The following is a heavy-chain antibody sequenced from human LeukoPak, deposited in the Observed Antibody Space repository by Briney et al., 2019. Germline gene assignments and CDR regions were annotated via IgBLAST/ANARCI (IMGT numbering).Heavy chain of an antibody. D-gene: IGHD3-22*01. Sequence: SETLSLTCTVSGGSISSSSYYWGWIRQPPGKGLEWIVSIYYSGSTYYNPSLKSRVTISVDTSKNQFSLKLSSVTAADTAVYYCARDTNYYDSSGYTPPLFDYWGQGTLVTVSS. V-gene: IGHV4-39*02. CDR3: ARDTNYYDSSGYTPPLFDY. J-gene: IGHJ4*02. CDR2: IYYSGST. CDR1: GGSISSSSYY.